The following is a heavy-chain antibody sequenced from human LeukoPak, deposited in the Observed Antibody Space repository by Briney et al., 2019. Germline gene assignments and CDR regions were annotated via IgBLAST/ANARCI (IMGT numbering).Heavy chain of an antibody. D-gene: IGHD3-10*01. Sequence: GSMRLSCAASEFTFSSYAMHWVRQAPGKGLEWVAVISYDGSNKYYADSVKGRFTISRDNAKNSLYLQMNSLRAEDTAVYYCARVRGASYYFDYWGQGTLVTVSS. CDR2: ISYDGSNK. J-gene: IGHJ4*02. CDR1: EFTFSSYA. V-gene: IGHV3-30*04. CDR3: ARVRGASYYFDY.